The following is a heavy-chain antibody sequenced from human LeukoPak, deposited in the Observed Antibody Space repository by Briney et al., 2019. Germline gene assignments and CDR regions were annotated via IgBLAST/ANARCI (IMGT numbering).Heavy chain of an antibody. CDR3: ARELKRWLVRGFDY. Sequence: SETLSLTCTVSDGSIISSSYYWGWIRQPPGKGLEWIGSIYYSGSTYYNPSLKSRVTISVDTSKNQFSLKLSSVTAADTAVYYCARELKRWLVRGFDYWGQGTLVTVSS. CDR2: IYYSGST. V-gene: IGHV4-39*02. D-gene: IGHD6-19*01. CDR1: DGSIISSSYY. J-gene: IGHJ4*02.